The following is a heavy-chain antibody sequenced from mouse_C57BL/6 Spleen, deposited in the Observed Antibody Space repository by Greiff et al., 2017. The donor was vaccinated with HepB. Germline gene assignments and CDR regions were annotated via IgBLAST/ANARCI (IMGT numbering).Heavy chain of an antibody. Sequence: EVMLVESGAELVRPGASVKLSCTASGFNIKDDYMHWVKQRPEQGLEWIGWIDPENGDTEYASKFQGKATITADTSSNTAYLQLSSLTSEDTAVYYCARQDDYDFDYWGQGTTLTVSS. V-gene: IGHV14-4*01. CDR1: GFNIKDDY. J-gene: IGHJ2*01. CDR3: ARQDDYDFDY. D-gene: IGHD2-4*01. CDR2: IDPENGDT.